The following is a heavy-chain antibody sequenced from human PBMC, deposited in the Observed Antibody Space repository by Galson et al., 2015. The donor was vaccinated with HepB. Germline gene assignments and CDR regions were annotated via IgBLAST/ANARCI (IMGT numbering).Heavy chain of an antibody. Sequence: SLRLSCAASGFTFNSYAMSWVRQAPGKGLEWVSGISGRGGSTYYADSVKGRFTISRDISKNTLYLQMNSLRAEDTAEYYCAKHKVLPFAIGGPFDYWGQGSLVTVSS. J-gene: IGHJ4*02. CDR2: ISGRGGST. V-gene: IGHV3-23*01. CDR3: AKHKVLPFAIGGPFDY. CDR1: GFTFNSYA. D-gene: IGHD2-2*01.